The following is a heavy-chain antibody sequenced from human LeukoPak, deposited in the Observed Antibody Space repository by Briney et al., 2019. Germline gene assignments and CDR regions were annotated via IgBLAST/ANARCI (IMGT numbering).Heavy chain of an antibody. CDR1: GFIFSNDA. Sequence: GGSLRLSCAASGFIFSNDAMHWVRQAPGKGLEWVAFIWFDGSNKHYADSVKGRFAISRDNSEDTLYLQMNSLRAEDTAVYYCVRDPSGSGFAFDSWGQGALVTVSS. CDR3: VRDPSGSGFAFDS. D-gene: IGHD1-1*01. J-gene: IGHJ4*02. V-gene: IGHV3-33*01. CDR2: IWFDGSNK.